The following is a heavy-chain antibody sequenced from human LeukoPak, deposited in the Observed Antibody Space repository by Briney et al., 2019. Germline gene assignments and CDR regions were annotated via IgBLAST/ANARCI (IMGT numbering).Heavy chain of an antibody. CDR3: ARGLAATYDAFDI. D-gene: IGHD6-13*01. Sequence: KASETLSLTCTVSGGSVSSGSYYWSWIRQPPGKGLEWIGYIYYSGSTNYNPSLKSRVTISVDTSKNQFSLKLSSVTAADTAVYYCARGLAATYDAFDIWGQGTMVTVSS. CDR1: GGSVSSGSYY. CDR2: IYYSGST. V-gene: IGHV4-61*01. J-gene: IGHJ3*02.